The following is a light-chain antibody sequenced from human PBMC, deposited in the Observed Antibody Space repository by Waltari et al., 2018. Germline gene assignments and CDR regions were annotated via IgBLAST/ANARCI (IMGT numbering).Light chain of an antibody. CDR2: WAS. CDR3: QQYYSPFT. Sequence: DIVMTQSPDSLAVSLGERAIINCKSSQSVLYSANNRNYLAWYHQKPGHPPKLLIFWASNRESGVPDRFSGSGSGTDFTLTISSLQAEDVAVYYCQQYYSPFTFGPGTKVDIK. V-gene: IGKV4-1*01. CDR1: QSVLYSANNRNY. J-gene: IGKJ3*01.